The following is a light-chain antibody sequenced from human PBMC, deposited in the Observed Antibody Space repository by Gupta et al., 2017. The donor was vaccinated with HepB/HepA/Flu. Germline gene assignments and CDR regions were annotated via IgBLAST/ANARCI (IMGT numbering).Light chain of an antibody. Sequence: SYALTQPPSVSVSPGQTASITCSGDKLGDNYACWYQQKPDQSPVLVIYKDSNRATGARGRFSASNSGTTATLTMGETQARDEDDYYLQAGNSSNGVFGGGTKLTVL. CDR3: QAGNSSNGV. J-gene: IGLJ2*01. CDR2: KDS. CDR1: KLGDNY. V-gene: IGLV3-1*01.